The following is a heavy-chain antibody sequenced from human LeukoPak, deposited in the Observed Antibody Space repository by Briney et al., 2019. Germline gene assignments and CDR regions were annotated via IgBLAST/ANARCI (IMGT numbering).Heavy chain of an antibody. CDR3: ARTTSGATFSDYYYYHMDV. J-gene: IGHJ6*03. V-gene: IGHV3-21*01. CDR2: ITSSSTYI. CDR1: GFTFSIYS. D-gene: IGHD1-26*01. Sequence: KPGGSLRLSCAASGFTFSIYSMNGVRQAPGKGLEWVSSITSSSTYIHYADSVKGRFTISRDNAKNSLYLQMNSLRGEDTAVYYCARTTSGATFSDYYYYHMDVWGKGTTVTVSS.